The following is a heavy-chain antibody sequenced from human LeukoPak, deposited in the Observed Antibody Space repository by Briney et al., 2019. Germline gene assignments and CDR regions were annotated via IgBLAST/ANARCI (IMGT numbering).Heavy chain of an antibody. J-gene: IGHJ3*01. V-gene: IGHV3-23*01. D-gene: IGHD3-10*01. Sequence: PGGSLRLSCAASGVTLSRYAVNWVRQAPGRGLEWVSYISPSGDSTVYAESVKGQFTISRDNSKNMLYLQMDSLRAEDTAIYYCVRKVYYYMDVWGQGTMVTVSS. CDR3: VRKVYYYMDV. CDR2: ISPSGDST. CDR1: GVTLSRYA.